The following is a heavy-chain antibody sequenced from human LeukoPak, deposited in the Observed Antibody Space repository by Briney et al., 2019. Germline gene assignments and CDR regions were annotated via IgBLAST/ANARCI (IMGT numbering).Heavy chain of an antibody. J-gene: IGHJ4*02. V-gene: IGHV4-39*07. Sequence: SETLSLTCTVSGGSITTSDFYWAWIRQPAGKGLEWIGNIYYSGNTYYNPSLKSRVTISVDTSKNHFSLKLSSVAAADTAVYYCATVFSGDGRSSPSPFDRWGQGTLVTVSS. CDR3: ATVFSGDGRSSPSPFDR. CDR2: IYYSGNT. D-gene: IGHD6-6*01. CDR1: GGSITTSDFY.